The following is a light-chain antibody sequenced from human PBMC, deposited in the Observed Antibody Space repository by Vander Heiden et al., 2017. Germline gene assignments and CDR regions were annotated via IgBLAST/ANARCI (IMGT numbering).Light chain of an antibody. CDR3: SSYRDSSTVV. Sequence: QSALTQPASVSGSPGQSITISCTGTNRDIGSYNFVSWYQQHPGRAPKLLIYEVTNRPSGVSNRFSGSKSGNTASLTVSGLQAEDEDDYYCSSYRDSSTVVFGGGTKLTV. CDR1: NRDIGSYNF. J-gene: IGLJ2*01. CDR2: EVT. V-gene: IGLV2-14*03.